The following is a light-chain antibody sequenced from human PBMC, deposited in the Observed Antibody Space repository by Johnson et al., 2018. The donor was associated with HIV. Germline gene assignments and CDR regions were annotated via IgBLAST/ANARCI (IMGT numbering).Light chain of an antibody. CDR2: DNN. J-gene: IGLJ1*01. Sequence: QSVLTQPPSVSAAPGQKVTISCSGSSSNIGNNYVSWYQQLPGTAPKVLIYDNNKRPSGIPDRFSASKSGTSATLDITGLQTGDEADYYCGTWDSSLGAHYVFGSGTEVTVL. V-gene: IGLV1-51*01. CDR1: SSNIGNNY. CDR3: GTWDSSLGAHYV.